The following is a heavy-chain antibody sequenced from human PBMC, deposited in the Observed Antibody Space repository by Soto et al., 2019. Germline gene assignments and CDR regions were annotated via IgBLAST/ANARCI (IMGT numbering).Heavy chain of an antibody. Sequence: QITLKESGPTLVKPTQTLTLTCTFSGFSLSTSKVGVGWIRQPPGRAQEWLAPIDWDDDTPYIPSLNSTLTIXTDTSKTNMALTMTNMDPVDTDTYYCAHPHPPTFDIWGRGTVVTVSS. CDR2: IDWDDDT. J-gene: IGHJ3*02. CDR3: AHPHPPTFDI. V-gene: IGHV2-5*02. CDR1: GFSLSTSKVG.